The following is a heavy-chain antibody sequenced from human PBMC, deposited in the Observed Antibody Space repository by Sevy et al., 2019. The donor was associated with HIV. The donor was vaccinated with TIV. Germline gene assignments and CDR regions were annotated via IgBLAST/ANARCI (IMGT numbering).Heavy chain of an antibody. CDR3: AKDRAAMVGDAFDI. D-gene: IGHD5-18*01. J-gene: IGHJ3*02. CDR2: ISSSGSTI. CDR1: GFTFSDYY. V-gene: IGHV3-11*01. Sequence: GGSLRLSCAASGFTFSDYYMSWIRQAPGKGLEWVSYISSSGSTIYYADSVKGRFTISRDNSKNTLYLQMNSLRAEDTAVYYCAKDRAAMVGDAFDIWGQGTMVTVSS.